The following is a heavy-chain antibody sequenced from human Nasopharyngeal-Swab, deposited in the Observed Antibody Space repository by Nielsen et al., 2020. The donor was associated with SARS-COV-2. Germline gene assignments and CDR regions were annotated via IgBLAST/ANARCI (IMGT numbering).Heavy chain of an antibody. CDR1: VGTFSSYA. Sequence: SVKVSCKASVGTFSSYAISWVRQAPGQGLEWMGRIIPILGIANYAQKFQGRVTITADKSTSTAYMELSSLRSEDTAVYYCARSIGYCSGGSCYSGSHYYGMDVWGQGTTVTVSS. V-gene: IGHV1-69*04. CDR2: IIPILGIA. D-gene: IGHD2-15*01. CDR3: ARSIGYCSGGSCYSGSHYYGMDV. J-gene: IGHJ6*02.